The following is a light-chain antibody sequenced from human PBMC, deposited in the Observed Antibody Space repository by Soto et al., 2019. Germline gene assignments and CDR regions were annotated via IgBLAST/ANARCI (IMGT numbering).Light chain of an antibody. Sequence: EVVLTQSPATLPLSPGERATLSCRASQSVSTYLACYQQRPGQGPRLLIYEASNRAPGIPARFSGSGSGTDFTLTISSLEPEDFGIYYCQQRRDWPWLTFGGGTNVEIK. J-gene: IGKJ4*01. V-gene: IGKV3-11*01. CDR1: QSVSTY. CDR3: QQRRDWPWLT. CDR2: EAS.